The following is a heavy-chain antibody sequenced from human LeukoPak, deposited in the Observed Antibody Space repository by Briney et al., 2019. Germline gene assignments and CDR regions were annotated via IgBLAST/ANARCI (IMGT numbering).Heavy chain of an antibody. CDR2: ISSSGSTI. CDR1: GFTFSHSA. V-gene: IGHV3-11*01. CDR3: ARVLRYCSGGNCYSGGLGYMDV. J-gene: IGHJ6*03. Sequence: PGGSLRLSCAASGFTFSHSAMSWVRQAPGKGLEWVSYISSSGSTIYYADSVKGRFTISRDNAKNSLYLQMNSLRAEDTAVYYCARVLRYCSGGNCYSGGLGYMDVWGKGTTVTISS. D-gene: IGHD2-15*01.